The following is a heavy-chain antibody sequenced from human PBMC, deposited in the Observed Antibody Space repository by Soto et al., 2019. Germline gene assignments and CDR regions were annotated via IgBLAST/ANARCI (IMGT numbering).Heavy chain of an antibody. V-gene: IGHV5-10-1*01. CDR1: GYRFTNYW. D-gene: IGHD3-22*01. J-gene: IGHJ4*02. Sequence: PWESLKISCKASGYRFTNYWITWVRQMPGKGLEWMGRIDPSDSHTNYSPSFKGHVTLPADKSLSTAYLQWGSPETSDTAMAYYTIQAADYISSGYLGTYWGQGTLVTVSS. CDR3: TIQAADYISSGYLGTY. CDR2: IDPSDSHT.